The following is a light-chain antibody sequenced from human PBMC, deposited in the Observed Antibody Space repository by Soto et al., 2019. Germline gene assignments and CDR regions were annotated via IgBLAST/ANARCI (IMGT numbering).Light chain of an antibody. J-gene: IGKJ3*01. CDR2: AAS. V-gene: IGKV1-9*01. CDR1: QGISSY. CDR3: EQLNSYPLT. Sequence: DIQLTQSPSFLSASVGDRVTITCRASQGISSYLAWYQQKPGKAPKLLIYAASTLQSGVPSRFSGSGSGAEFTLPIGNPQPEDFATYHCEQLNSYPLTFGPGTKVDIK.